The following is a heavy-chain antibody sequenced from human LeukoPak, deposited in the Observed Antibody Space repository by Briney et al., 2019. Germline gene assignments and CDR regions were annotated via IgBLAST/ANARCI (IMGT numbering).Heavy chain of an antibody. CDR3: AKDTVWSGYSANDY. Sequence: PGGSLRLSCAASGFTFSSYAMSWVRQAPGKGLEWVSGISGSGGSTYYADSVKGRFTISRDDSKNTLYLRMNSLRAEDTAVYFCAKDTVWSGYSANDYWGQGTLVTVSS. V-gene: IGHV3-23*01. CDR1: GFTFSSYA. J-gene: IGHJ4*02. D-gene: IGHD3-3*01. CDR2: ISGSGGST.